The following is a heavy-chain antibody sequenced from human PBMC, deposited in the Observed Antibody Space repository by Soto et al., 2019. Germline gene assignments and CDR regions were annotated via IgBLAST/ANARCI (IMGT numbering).Heavy chain of an antibody. D-gene: IGHD3-10*01. CDR3: ARAAPYGSGSQRIDY. CDR1: GASISSGGYY. J-gene: IGHJ4*02. Sequence: QVQLQESGPGLVKPSQTLSLTCTVSGASISSGGYYWKWLRQHPGKGLEWIGYIYYSGSSYYNPSLKSRVTISVDTSRNQFSLKRSSVTAADTAVYYCARAAPYGSGSQRIDYWGQGTLVTVSS. V-gene: IGHV4-31*03. CDR2: IYYSGSS.